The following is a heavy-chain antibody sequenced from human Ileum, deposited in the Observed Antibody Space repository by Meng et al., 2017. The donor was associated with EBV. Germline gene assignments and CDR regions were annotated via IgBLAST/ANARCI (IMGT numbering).Heavy chain of an antibody. CDR2: TYRRSRWYY. CDR3: ATSRIAKFDR. Sequence: QLQVAGPGLVQLPQGLSLSSVISGDSVSSDKTSWNWIRQSPWRGLEWLGRTYRRSRWYYDYALSVKSRINISQDTSKNQVSLQLNSVTDEDTGIYYCATSRIAKFDRWGQGTLVTVSS. V-gene: IGHV6-1*01. CDR1: GDSVSSDKTS. J-gene: IGHJ5*02.